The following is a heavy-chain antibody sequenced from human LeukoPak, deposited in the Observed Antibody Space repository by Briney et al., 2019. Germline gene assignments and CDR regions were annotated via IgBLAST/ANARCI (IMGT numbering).Heavy chain of an antibody. CDR3: ARLGPNDYGDYLYYFDY. CDR1: GGSISSYY. J-gene: IGHJ4*02. Sequence: SETLSLTCTVSGGSISSYYWSWIRQPPGKGLEWIGSIYYSGSTYYNPSLKSRVTISVDTSKNQFSLKLSSVTAADTAVYYCARLGPNDYGDYLYYFDYWGQGTLVTVSS. D-gene: IGHD4-17*01. CDR2: IYYSGST. V-gene: IGHV4-39*01.